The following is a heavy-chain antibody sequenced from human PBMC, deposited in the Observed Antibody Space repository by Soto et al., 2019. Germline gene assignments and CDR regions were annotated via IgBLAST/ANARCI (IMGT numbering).Heavy chain of an antibody. J-gene: IGHJ6*02. CDR2: IDPSDSYT. Sequence: GESLKISCNGSGYSFSSYWISWVRQMPGKGLEWMGRIDPSDSYTNYSPSFQGHVTISADKSLSTAYLQWSSLKASDSAMYYCARQSGYDDSYYYYGMDVWGQGTKVTVYS. V-gene: IGHV5-10-1*01. D-gene: IGHD5-12*01. CDR1: GYSFSSYW. CDR3: ARQSGYDDSYYYYGMDV.